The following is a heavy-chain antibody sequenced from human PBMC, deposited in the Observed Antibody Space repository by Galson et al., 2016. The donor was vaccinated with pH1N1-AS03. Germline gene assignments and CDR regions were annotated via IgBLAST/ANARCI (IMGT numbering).Heavy chain of an antibody. Sequence: SCKASGYIFTGFYVHWVRQAPGQGLEWMGWINPNNGVTNYAQKFQAWVTMTGDTSISTAYMELYGLKSDDTAVYYCARDPRGLCSSATCATTYYFGMDVWGQGTTVIVSS. J-gene: IGHJ6*02. V-gene: IGHV1-2*04. CDR1: GYIFTGFY. CDR2: INPNNGVT. D-gene: IGHD3-10*02. CDR3: ARDPRGLCSSATCATTYYFGMDV.